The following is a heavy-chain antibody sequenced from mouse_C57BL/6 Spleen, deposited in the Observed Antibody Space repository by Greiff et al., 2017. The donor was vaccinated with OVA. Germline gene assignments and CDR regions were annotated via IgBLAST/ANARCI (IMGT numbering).Heavy chain of an antibody. D-gene: IGHD1-1*02. V-gene: IGHV1-4*01. CDR1: GYTFTSYT. J-gene: IGHJ4*01. CDR2: INPSSGYT. Sequence: QVQLKQSGAELARPGASVKMSCKASGYTFTSYTMHWVKQRPGQGLEWIGYINPSSGYTKYNQKFKDKATLTAVKSSSTAYMQLSSLTAEDSAVYYCARGGLYAMDDWGQGTSVTVSS. CDR3: ARGGLYAMDD.